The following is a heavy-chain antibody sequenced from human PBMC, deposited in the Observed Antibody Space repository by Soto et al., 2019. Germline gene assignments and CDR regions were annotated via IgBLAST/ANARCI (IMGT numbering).Heavy chain of an antibody. CDR2: VYYTGST. D-gene: IGHD5-12*01. J-gene: IGHJ4*02. Sequence: SETLSLTCTVSGGSISSSHYFWGWIRQPPKKGLEWIGTVYYTGSTQYNPSLRSRITMSVDTSKNQFSLNLNSITAADTALYYCARILSHNYSGLHMACAYWGQGILVTVSS. V-gene: IGHV4-39*01. CDR3: ARILSHNYSGLHMACAY. CDR1: GGSISSSHYF.